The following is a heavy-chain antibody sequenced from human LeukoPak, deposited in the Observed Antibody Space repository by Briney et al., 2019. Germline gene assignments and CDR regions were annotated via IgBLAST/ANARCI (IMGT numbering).Heavy chain of an antibody. CDR2: INHSGST. CDR3: ARRAQAGRIFDY. D-gene: IGHD6-13*01. J-gene: IGHJ4*02. Sequence: PSETLSLTCALYGGSFNVYYWGWIRQPPGKGLEWIGEINHSGSTNYNPSLKSRVTISMDTSKNQFSLKLSSVTAADTAVYYCARRAQAGRIFDYWGQGTLVTVSS. V-gene: IGHV4-34*01. CDR1: GGSFNVYY.